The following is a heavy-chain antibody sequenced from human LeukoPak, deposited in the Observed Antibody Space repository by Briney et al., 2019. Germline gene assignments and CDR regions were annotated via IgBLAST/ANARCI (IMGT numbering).Heavy chain of an antibody. Sequence: SVKVSCKASGGTFSSYAISWVRQAPGQGLEWMGGIIPIFGTANYAQKFQGRVTITADESTSTAYMELSSLRSEDTAVYYCANSVSSSWYTYYYYYYMDVWGKGTTVTVSS. V-gene: IGHV1-69*13. CDR1: GGTFSSYA. CDR2: IIPIFGTA. J-gene: IGHJ6*03. D-gene: IGHD6-13*01. CDR3: ANSVSSSWYTYYYYYYMDV.